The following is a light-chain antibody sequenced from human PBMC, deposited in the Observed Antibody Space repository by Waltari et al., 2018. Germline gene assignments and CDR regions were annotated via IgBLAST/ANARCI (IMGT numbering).Light chain of an antibody. CDR3: SSGTIDSTLV. CDR2: AVT. Sequence: QFALTQPPSMSGSPGQSLTISCTGTSGDIGAYNSVSWYQQYPGTAPTRIIYAVTNRPSGVPDRFSASKSGNTASLTISGLQAEDEADYYCSSGTIDSTLVFGTGTKLTVL. CDR1: SGDIGAYNS. V-gene: IGLV2-18*02. J-gene: IGLJ2*01.